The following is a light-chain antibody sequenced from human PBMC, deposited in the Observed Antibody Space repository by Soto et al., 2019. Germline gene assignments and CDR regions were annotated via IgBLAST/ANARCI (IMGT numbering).Light chain of an antibody. CDR3: QVWDSSSDPEHVV. Sequence: SYELTQPPSVSVAPGKTARITCGGNNIGSKSVHWYQQKPGQAPVLVIYYDSDRPSGIPERFSGSNSGNTATLTISRVEAGDEADYYCQVWDSSSDPEHVVFGGGTKLTVL. CDR1: NIGSKS. V-gene: IGLV3-21*04. J-gene: IGLJ2*01. CDR2: YDS.